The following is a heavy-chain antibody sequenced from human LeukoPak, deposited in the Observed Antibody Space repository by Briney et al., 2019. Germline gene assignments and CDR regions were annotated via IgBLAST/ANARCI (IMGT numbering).Heavy chain of an antibody. V-gene: IGHV3-30*03. CDR3: ARHPPEYGSPHGMDV. CDR1: GFAFRSYG. CDR2: ISYDGSKK. J-gene: IGHJ6*02. Sequence: GGSLRLSCAASGFAFRSYGMHWVRQAPGKGLEWVAVISYDGSKKYYADSVKGRFTISRDNSKNMLYLQMNSLRADDTAVYYCARHPPEYGSPHGMDVWGQGTTATVSS. D-gene: IGHD6-6*01.